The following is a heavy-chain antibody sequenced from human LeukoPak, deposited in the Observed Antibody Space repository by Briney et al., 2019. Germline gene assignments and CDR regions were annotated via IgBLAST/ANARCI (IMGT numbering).Heavy chain of an antibody. J-gene: IGHJ3*02. Sequence: GGSLRLSCAASGFAFSSYAMSWVRQAPGKGLEWVSAISGSGGSTYYADSVKGRFTISRDNSKNTLYLQMNSLRAEDTAVYYCAKTGTKYGGAFDIWGQGTMVTVSS. D-gene: IGHD1-7*01. CDR3: AKTGTKYGGAFDI. CDR1: GFAFSSYA. CDR2: ISGSGGST. V-gene: IGHV3-23*01.